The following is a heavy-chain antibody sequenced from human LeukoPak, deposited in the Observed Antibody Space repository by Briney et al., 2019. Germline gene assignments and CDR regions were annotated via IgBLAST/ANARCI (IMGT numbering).Heavy chain of an antibody. Sequence: PGGSLRLSCAASGFTFSTFAMIWVRQPPGKGLEWVSSISTSSSYIYYADSMKGRFTISRDNAKKSVYLQMNSLRAEDTAVYYCARVEGNIVTTTEGYFDYWGQGTLVTVSS. CDR3: ARVEGNIVTTTEGYFDY. CDR1: GFTFSTFA. CDR2: ISTSSSYI. J-gene: IGHJ4*02. D-gene: IGHD5-12*01. V-gene: IGHV3-21*01.